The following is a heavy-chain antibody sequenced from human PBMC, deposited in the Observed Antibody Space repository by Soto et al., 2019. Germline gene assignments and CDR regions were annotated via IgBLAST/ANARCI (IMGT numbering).Heavy chain of an antibody. CDR1: GGSFSPHY. D-gene: IGHD7-27*01. CDR2: IYYAGST. J-gene: IGHJ4*02. Sequence: SETLSLTCTVSGGSFSPHYWSWIRQPPGKGLEWVGYIYYAGSTSYNPSLRGRVTISLETSKSQFSLKVRSVTAADTAVYYCARLSGDYYHYWGQGTLVTVSS. V-gene: IGHV4-59*11. CDR3: ARLSGDYYHY.